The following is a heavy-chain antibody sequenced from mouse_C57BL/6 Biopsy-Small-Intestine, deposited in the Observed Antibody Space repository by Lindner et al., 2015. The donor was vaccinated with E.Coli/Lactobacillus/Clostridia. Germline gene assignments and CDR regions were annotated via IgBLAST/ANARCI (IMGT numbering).Heavy chain of an antibody. V-gene: IGHV5-4*01. D-gene: IGHD2-3*01. J-gene: IGHJ2*01. CDR2: ISDGGSYT. Sequence: VQLQESGGGLVKPGGTLKLSCAASGFTFSSYAMSWVRQTPEKRLEWVATISDGGSYTYYPDNVKGRFTISRDNAKNNLYLQMSHLKSEDTAMYYCARDGYYLASWEDWGQGTTLTVSS. CDR3: ARDGYYLASWED. CDR1: GFTFSSYA.